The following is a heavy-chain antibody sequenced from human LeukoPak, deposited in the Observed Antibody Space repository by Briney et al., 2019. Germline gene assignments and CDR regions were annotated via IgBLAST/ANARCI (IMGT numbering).Heavy chain of an antibody. V-gene: IGHV4-30-2*02. CDR2: IYHSGST. CDR1: GGSISSGGYY. D-gene: IGHD2-15*01. J-gene: IGHJ3*02. CDR3: ATRLGYCSGGSCYLGAFDI. Sequence: PSQTLSLTCTVSGGSISSGGYYWSWIRQPPGKGLEWIGYIYHSGSTNYNPSLKSRVTISVDTSKNQFSLKLSSVTAADTAVYYCATRLGYCSGGSCYLGAFDIWGQGTMVTVSS.